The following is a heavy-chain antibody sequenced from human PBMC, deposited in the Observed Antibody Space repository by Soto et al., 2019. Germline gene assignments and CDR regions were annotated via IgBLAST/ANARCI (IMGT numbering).Heavy chain of an antibody. Sequence: SGPTLVNPTQTLTLTCTFSGFSLSSSGVGVGWIRQPPGKALEWLALIYWDDDKRYSPSLKSRLTITKDTSKNQVVLTMTNMDPVDTATYYCAHWDGGNIWGSHRIGKIDYWGQGTLVTVSS. V-gene: IGHV2-5*02. CDR3: AHWDGGNIWGSHRIGKIDY. J-gene: IGHJ4*02. CDR1: GFSLSSSGVG. D-gene: IGHD3-16*01. CDR2: IYWDDDK.